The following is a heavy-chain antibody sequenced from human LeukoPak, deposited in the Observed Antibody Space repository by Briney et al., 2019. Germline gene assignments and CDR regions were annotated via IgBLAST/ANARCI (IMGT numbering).Heavy chain of an antibody. CDR2: FDPEDGET. D-gene: IGHD5-18*01. CDR1: GGTFSSYA. V-gene: IGHV1-24*01. CDR3: ATDSRRDTAMVN. Sequence: ASVKVSCKASGGTFSSYAISWVRQAPGQGLEWMGGFDPEDGETIYAQKFQGRVTMTEDTSTDTAYMELSSLRSEDTAVYYCATDSRRDTAMVNWGQGTLVTVSS. J-gene: IGHJ4*02.